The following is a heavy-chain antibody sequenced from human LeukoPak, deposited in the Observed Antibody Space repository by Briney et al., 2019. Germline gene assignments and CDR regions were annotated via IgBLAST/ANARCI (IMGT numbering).Heavy chain of an antibody. D-gene: IGHD3-9*01. Sequence: ASVKVSCKASGGTFNSSGISWLRQAPGQGLEWMGGIISFFGAAHYIQKFQGRLTITADESTSTAYMELSSLTSEDTAVYYCTRDPSVDYDLLSHWFDPWGQGTLVTVSS. J-gene: IGHJ5*02. CDR2: IISFFGAA. CDR1: GGTFNSSG. V-gene: IGHV1-69*13. CDR3: TRDPSVDYDLLSHWFDP.